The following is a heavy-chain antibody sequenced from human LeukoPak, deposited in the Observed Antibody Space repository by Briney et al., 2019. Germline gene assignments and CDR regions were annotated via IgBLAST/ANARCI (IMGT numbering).Heavy chain of an antibody. V-gene: IGHV1-69*04. Sequence: SVKVSCKASGGTFSSYAISWVRQAPGQGLEWMGRIIPILGIANYAQKLQARVTMTTDTSTSTVYMELRSLRSDDTAVYYCARDRFTFGGIIVPDSWGQGTLVTVSS. CDR2: IIPILGIA. D-gene: IGHD3-16*02. CDR3: ARDRFTFGGIIVPDS. J-gene: IGHJ4*02. CDR1: GGTFSSYA.